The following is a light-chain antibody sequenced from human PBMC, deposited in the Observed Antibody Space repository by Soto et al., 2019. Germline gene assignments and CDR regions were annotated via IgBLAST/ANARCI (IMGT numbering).Light chain of an antibody. CDR2: AAS. CDR1: QSISSY. CDR3: KQSYSTPPT. V-gene: IGKV1-39*01. Sequence: DIQMPQSPSSLSASVGDRVTITCRARQSISSYLNWYQQKPGKAPKLLIYAASILQSGVPSRFSGSGSGTDFTLTSSTLQPEDLATYYCKQSYSTPPTFGQGTKVEIK. J-gene: IGKJ1*01.